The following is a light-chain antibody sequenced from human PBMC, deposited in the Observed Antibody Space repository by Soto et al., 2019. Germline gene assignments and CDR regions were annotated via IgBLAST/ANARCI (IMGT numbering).Light chain of an antibody. CDR1: QSISRY. V-gene: IGKV3-15*01. J-gene: IGKJ5*01. Sequence: ITQSSSSLSSSVGGLVTLTLVASQSISRYLNWYQQRPGQAPRLLIYGASTRATGIPARFSGSGSGTEFTLTISSLQSEDFAVYYCQQYNNWPPITFGQGTRLEIK. CDR3: QQYNNWPPIT. CDR2: GAS.